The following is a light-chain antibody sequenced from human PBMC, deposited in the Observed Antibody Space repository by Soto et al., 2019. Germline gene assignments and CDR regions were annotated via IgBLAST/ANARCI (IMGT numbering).Light chain of an antibody. CDR3: QRYGNSPLS. CDR2: GAS. V-gene: IGKV3-20*01. CDR1: QSINSGW. Sequence: EIVLTQSPGTLSLSPGERATVSCRASQSINSGWLAWYQQKPGQAPRLLIYGASSRATGIPDRFSGSGSGTDFTLTISRLEPEDFAVYYCQRYGNSPLSFGGGTKVDIK. J-gene: IGKJ4*01.